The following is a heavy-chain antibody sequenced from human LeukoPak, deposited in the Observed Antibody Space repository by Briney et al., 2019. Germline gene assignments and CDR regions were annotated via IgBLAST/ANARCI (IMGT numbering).Heavy chain of an antibody. CDR3: ARDDPTLFWSGSPFY. J-gene: IGHJ4*02. D-gene: IGHD3-3*01. Sequence: GGSLRLSCAASGFTFNSYWMSWVPQAPGKGLEWVANIKQDGSEKYYVDSVKGRFTISRDNAKNSLYLQMNSLRAEDTAVYYCARDDPTLFWSGSPFYWGQGTLVTVSS. V-gene: IGHV3-7*01. CDR1: GFTFNSYW. CDR2: IKQDGSEK.